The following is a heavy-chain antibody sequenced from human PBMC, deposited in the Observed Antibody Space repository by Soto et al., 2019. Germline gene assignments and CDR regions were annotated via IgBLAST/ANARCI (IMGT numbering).Heavy chain of an antibody. J-gene: IGHJ4*02. CDR3: ARAGTVTPKYYFDY. CDR1: GGTFSSYT. CDR2: IIPILGIA. Sequence: GASVKVSCKASGGTFSSYTISWVRQAPGQGLEWMGRIIPILGIANYAQKFQGRVTITADKSTSTAYMELSSLRSEDTAVYYCARAGTVTPKYYFDYWGQGTLVTVSS. V-gene: IGHV1-69*02. D-gene: IGHD4-17*01.